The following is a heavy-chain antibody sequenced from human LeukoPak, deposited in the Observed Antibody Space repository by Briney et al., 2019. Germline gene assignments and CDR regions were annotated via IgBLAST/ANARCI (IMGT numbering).Heavy chain of an antibody. CDR1: NGSISNYH. Sequence: SETLSLTCTVSNGSISNYHWSWVRQPPGKGLEWIGYILTSGTTNYNSSLKSRLTISVDTSKNQFTLKLSSVTAADTAVYYCARLRVSGSYLYYFDYWGQGTLVSVSS. J-gene: IGHJ4*02. CDR2: ILTSGTT. CDR3: ARLRVSGSYLYYFDY. V-gene: IGHV4-4*09. D-gene: IGHD1-26*01.